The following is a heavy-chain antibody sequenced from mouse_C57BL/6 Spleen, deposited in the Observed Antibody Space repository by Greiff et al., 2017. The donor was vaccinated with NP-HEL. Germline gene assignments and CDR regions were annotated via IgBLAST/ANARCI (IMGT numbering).Heavy chain of an antibody. D-gene: IGHD2-5*01. Sequence: QVQLQQPGAELVRPGSSVKLSCKASGYTFTSYWMHWVKQRPIQGLEWIGNIDPSDSETHYNQKFKDKATLTVDKSSRTAYMQLSSLTSEDSAVYYCARRDYSTLFAYWGQGTLVTVSA. J-gene: IGHJ3*01. V-gene: IGHV1-52*01. CDR2: IDPSDSET. CDR1: GYTFTSYW. CDR3: ARRDYSTLFAY.